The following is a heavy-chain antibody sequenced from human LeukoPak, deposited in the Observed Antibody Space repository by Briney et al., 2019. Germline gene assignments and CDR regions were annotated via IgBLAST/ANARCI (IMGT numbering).Heavy chain of an antibody. J-gene: IGHJ4*02. CDR2: INHSGST. V-gene: IGHV4-34*01. CDR1: GGSFSGYY. CDR3: ARGSVVTAI. Sequence: PSETLSLTCAVYGGSFSGYYWSWIRQPPGKGLEWIGEINHSGSTNYNPFLKSRVTISVDTSKNQFSLKLSSVTAADTAVYYCARGSVVTAIWGQGTLVTVSS. D-gene: IGHD2-21*02.